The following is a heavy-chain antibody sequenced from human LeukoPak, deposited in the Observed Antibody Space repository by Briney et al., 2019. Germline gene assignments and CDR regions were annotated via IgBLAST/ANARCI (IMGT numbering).Heavy chain of an antibody. D-gene: IGHD3-10*01. Sequence: GGSLRLSCAASGFTLSNYAMTWVRQAPGKGLEWVSCISGGGAYTHSADSVKGRFTISRDNSKNTVSLQMNSLRAEDTAVYYCAKGAFERFGEPSDYWGQGTLVTVSS. V-gene: IGHV3-23*01. CDR2: ISGGGAYT. J-gene: IGHJ4*02. CDR3: AKGAFERFGEPSDY. CDR1: GFTLSNYA.